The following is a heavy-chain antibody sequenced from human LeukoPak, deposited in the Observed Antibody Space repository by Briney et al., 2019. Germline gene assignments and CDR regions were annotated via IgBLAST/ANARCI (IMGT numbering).Heavy chain of an antibody. CDR1: GYTFTSYA. D-gene: IGHD6-6*01. J-gene: IGHJ5*02. V-gene: IGHV1-2*04. Sequence: GASVKVSCKASGYTFTSYAISWVRQAPGQGLEWMGWINPNSGGTNCAQKFQGWVTMTRDTSISTAYMELSRLRSDDTAVYYCARGRYSIAARRVSVNWFDPWGQGTLVTVSS. CDR2: INPNSGGT. CDR3: ARGRYSIAARRVSVNWFDP.